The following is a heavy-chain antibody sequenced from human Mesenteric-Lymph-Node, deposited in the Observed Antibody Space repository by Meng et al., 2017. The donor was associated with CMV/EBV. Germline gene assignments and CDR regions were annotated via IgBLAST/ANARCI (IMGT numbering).Heavy chain of an antibody. Sequence: QGLLHRWGRGLFKPCATLSVTFAGYCGSFSGYYWNWIRQSPEKGLEWIGEINHSGITTYNPSFTSRIIISVDTSTNQISLNMSSVTAADTAVYYCARGSSYDILTGYFDYWGQGALVTVSS. D-gene: IGHD3-9*01. CDR1: CGSFSGYY. CDR3: ARGSSYDILTGYFDY. J-gene: IGHJ4*02. V-gene: IGHV4-34*01. CDR2: INHSGIT.